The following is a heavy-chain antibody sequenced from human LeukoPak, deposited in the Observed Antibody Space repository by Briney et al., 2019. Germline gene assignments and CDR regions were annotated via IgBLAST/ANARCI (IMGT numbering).Heavy chain of an antibody. CDR2: IYYSGST. CDR1: GGSISSGGYY. V-gene: IGHV4-31*03. J-gene: IGHJ3*02. Sequence: PSQTLSLTCTVSGGSISSGGYYWSWIRQHPGKGLEWIGYIYYSGSTYYNPSLKSRVTISVDTSKNQFSLKLSSVTAADTAVYYCARDLDTGGAFDIWGQGTMVTVSS. D-gene: IGHD3-10*01. CDR3: ARDLDTGGAFDI.